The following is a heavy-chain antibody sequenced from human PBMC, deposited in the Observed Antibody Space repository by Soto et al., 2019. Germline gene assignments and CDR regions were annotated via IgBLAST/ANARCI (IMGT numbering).Heavy chain of an antibody. CDR3: AHRYDTSGYHWYFDL. CDR1: GFSLITRGVG. J-gene: IGHJ2*01. CDR2: IYWDDDK. D-gene: IGHD3-22*01. Sequence: QITLKESGTTLVKPTQTLTLTCTFSGFSLITRGVGVGWIRQPPGKALEWLAAIYWDDDKRYSPSLESRLTITKDTSKSQVVLTMTNMDPVDTATYYCAHRYDTSGYHWYFDLWGRGTLVTVSS. V-gene: IGHV2-5*02.